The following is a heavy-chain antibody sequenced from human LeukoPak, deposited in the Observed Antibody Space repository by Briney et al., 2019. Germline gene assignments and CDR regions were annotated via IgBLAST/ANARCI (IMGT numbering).Heavy chain of an antibody. CDR1: GFTFSSYG. CDR2: IWDDGTNK. CDR3: ARGVGYCSSTSCYWWFDP. Sequence: GRSLRLSCAASGFTFSSYGMHWVRQAPGKGLEWVAVIWDDGTNKYYADSVKGRFTISRDNAKNTLYLQMNSLRAEDTAVYYCARGVGYCSSTSCYWWFDPWGQGTLVTVSS. D-gene: IGHD2-2*01. V-gene: IGHV3-33*01. J-gene: IGHJ5*02.